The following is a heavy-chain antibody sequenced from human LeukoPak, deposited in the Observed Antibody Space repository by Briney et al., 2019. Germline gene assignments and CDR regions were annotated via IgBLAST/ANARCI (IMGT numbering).Heavy chain of an antibody. D-gene: IGHD6-19*01. J-gene: IGHJ4*02. CDR1: GFTFSSYS. V-gene: IGHV3-48*02. CDR3: GRADSSGWYYFDY. Sequence: GGSLRLSCAASGFTFSSYSMNWVRQAPGKGLEWVSYISSSSSTIYYSDSVKGRFTISRDNAKNSLYLQMNSLRDEYTAVYYCGRADSSGWYYFDYWGQGTLVTVSS. CDR2: ISSSSSTI.